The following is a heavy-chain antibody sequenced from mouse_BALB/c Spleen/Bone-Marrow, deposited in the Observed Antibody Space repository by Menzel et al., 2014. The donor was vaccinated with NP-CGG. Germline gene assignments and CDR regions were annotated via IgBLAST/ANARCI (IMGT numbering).Heavy chain of an antibody. Sequence: VKLLESGAELVRPGTSVKVSCKASGYAFTNYLIEWVKQRPGQGLEWIGVINPGSGGTNYNEKFKGKATLTADKSSSTAYMQLSSLTSDDSAVXXCAXGGDYGFMDYWGQGTSVTVSS. J-gene: IGHJ4*01. D-gene: IGHD1-2*01. CDR1: GYAFTNYL. CDR2: INPGSGGT. V-gene: IGHV1-54*01. CDR3: AXGGDYGFMDY.